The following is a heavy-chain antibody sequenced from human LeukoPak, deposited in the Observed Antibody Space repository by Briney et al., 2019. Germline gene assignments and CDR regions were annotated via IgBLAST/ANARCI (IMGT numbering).Heavy chain of an antibody. CDR1: GFTLSYYW. CDR2: INQDGSEK. CDR3: ARWVSQYYFDY. V-gene: IGHV3-7*01. Sequence: GGSLRLSCEASGFTLSYYWMSRVRQAPGKGLEWVANINQDGSEKYFVDSVKGRFTISRDNAQNSVFLQMDSLRVDDTAVYYCARWVSQYYFDYWGQGTHVTVSS. D-gene: IGHD2-21*01. J-gene: IGHJ4*02.